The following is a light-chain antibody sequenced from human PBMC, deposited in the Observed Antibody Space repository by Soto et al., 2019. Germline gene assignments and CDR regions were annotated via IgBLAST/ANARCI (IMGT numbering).Light chain of an antibody. Sequence: DIQMTQSPSSLSASVGDRVTITCRASQSISTFLNWYQQKPGKAPKVLVYGASSLPSGVPSRFSGSGSETHFTLTISSLQPEDFATYYCQQSYRTPLTFGPGTKVDL. J-gene: IGKJ3*01. CDR3: QQSYRTPLT. CDR1: QSISTF. V-gene: IGKV1-39*01. CDR2: GAS.